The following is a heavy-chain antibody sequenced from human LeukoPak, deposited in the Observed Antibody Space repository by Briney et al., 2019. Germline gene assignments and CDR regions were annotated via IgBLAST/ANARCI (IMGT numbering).Heavy chain of an antibody. CDR2: IYHSGST. J-gene: IGHJ4*02. D-gene: IGHD3-16*02. CDR3: ARGGDYVWGSYRPNLFDY. CDR1: GGSISSGGYS. V-gene: IGHV4-30-2*01. Sequence: SQTLSLTCAVSGGSISSGGYSWSWIRQPPGKGLEWIGYIYHSGSTYYNPSLKSRVTISVDRSKNQFSLKLSSVTAADTAVCYCARGGDYVWGSYRPNLFDYWGQGTLVTVSS.